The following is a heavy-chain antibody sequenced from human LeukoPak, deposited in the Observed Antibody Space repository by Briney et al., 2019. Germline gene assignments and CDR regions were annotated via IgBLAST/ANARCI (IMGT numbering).Heavy chain of an antibody. CDR2: IKQDGSEK. CDR1: GFTFSSYW. CDR3: ARKIVVVPAAIGDDAFDI. J-gene: IGHJ3*02. V-gene: IGHV3-7*01. D-gene: IGHD2-2*02. Sequence: GGSPRLSCAASGFTFSSYWMSWVRQAPGKGLEWVANIKQDGSEKYYVDSVKGRFTIPRDNAKNSLYLQMNSLRAEDTAVYYCARKIVVVPAAIGDDAFDIWGQGTMVTVSS.